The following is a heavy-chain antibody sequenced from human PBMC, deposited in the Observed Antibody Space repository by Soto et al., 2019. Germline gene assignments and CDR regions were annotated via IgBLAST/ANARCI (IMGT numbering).Heavy chain of an antibody. CDR2: ISSGSSSI. D-gene: IGHD2-15*01. CDR1: GFTLSSYS. CDR3: AVAGPVPDY. Sequence: PGGSLRLSCAASGFTLSSYSMNWVRQAPGKGLEWISYISSGSSSIYYSDSVKGRFTISRDNAKNSLYLQMNSLRAEDTAVYYCAVAGPVPDYWGQGTLVTVSS. V-gene: IGHV3-48*01. J-gene: IGHJ4*02.